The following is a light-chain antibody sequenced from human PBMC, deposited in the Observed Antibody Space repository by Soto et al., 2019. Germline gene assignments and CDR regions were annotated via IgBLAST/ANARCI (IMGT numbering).Light chain of an antibody. Sequence: EIVLTQSPAILSVSPGERATLSCRASQSISRSLAWYQQKPGQAPRLLIYGASSRATGIPDRFSGSGSGTDFTLTISRLEPEDFAVYYCQQYGSSPITFGQGTRLAIK. CDR3: QQYGSSPIT. J-gene: IGKJ5*01. V-gene: IGKV3-20*01. CDR1: QSISRS. CDR2: GAS.